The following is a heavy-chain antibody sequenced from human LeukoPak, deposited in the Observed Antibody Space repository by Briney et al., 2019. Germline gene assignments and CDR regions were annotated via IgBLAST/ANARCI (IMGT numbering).Heavy chain of an antibody. CDR2: IGKNQ. Sequence: GGSLRLSCAPSRFSLGNFVMIWVRQAPGKGLEWVATIGKNQYYADSVKGRFTISKDNSKNMMYLQMDSLGVDDTAIYYCAKGSIGDYDNWGQGTLVTVSS. D-gene: IGHD4-17*01. CDR1: RFSLGNFV. J-gene: IGHJ4*02. V-gene: IGHV3-23*01. CDR3: AKGSIGDYDN.